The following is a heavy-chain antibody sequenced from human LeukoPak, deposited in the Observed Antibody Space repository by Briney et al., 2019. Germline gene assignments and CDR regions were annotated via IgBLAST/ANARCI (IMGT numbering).Heavy chain of an antibody. J-gene: IGHJ4*02. D-gene: IGHD3-9*01. CDR2: IYYSGST. Sequence: SQTLSLTCTVSGGSISSGGYYWSWIRQPPGKGLEWIGYIYYSGSTNYNPSLKSRVTISVDTSKNQFSLKLSSVTAADTAVYYCARAYYDILTGYLDYYFDYWGQGTLVTVSS. V-gene: IGHV4-61*08. CDR1: GGSISSGGYY. CDR3: ARAYYDILTGYLDYYFDY.